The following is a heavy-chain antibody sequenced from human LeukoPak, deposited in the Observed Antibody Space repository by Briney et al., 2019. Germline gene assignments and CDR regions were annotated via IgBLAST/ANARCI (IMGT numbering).Heavy chain of an antibody. Sequence: GGSLRLSCSASGFTFGSYAMHWVRQAPGKGLEYVSAISSDGGTTYYADSVKGRFTISRDNSKNTLYLQMSSLRTDDTAVYYCVKPVAATLFNGLDVWGQGTTVTVSS. D-gene: IGHD2-15*01. V-gene: IGHV3-64D*06. J-gene: IGHJ6*02. CDR1: GFTFGSYA. CDR3: VKPVAATLFNGLDV. CDR2: ISSDGGTT.